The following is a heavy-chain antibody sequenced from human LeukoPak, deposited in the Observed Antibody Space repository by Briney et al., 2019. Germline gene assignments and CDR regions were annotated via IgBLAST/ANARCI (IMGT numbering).Heavy chain of an antibody. CDR1: GFTFSSYW. CDR3: ARLWFEFDY. V-gene: IGHV3-7*03. D-gene: IGHD3-10*01. J-gene: IGHJ4*02. CDR2: IKQDGSEK. Sequence: GGSLRLSCEASGFTFSSYWTSWVRQAPWKGLEWVANIKQDGSEKYYVDSVKGRFTISRDNAKNSLYLQMNSLRAEDTAVYYCARLWFEFDYWGQGTLVTVSS.